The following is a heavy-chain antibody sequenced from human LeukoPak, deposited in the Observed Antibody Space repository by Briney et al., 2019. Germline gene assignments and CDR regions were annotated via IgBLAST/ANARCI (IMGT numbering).Heavy chain of an antibody. CDR3: ARQGVAGYYYYYYGMDV. D-gene: IGHD3-3*01. CDR1: GGSISSYY. V-gene: IGHV4-59*08. Sequence: SETLSLTCTVSGGSISSYYWSWIRQPPGKGLEWIGYIYNSGSTNYNPSLKSRVTISVDTSKNQFSLKLSSVTAADTAVYYCARQGVAGYYYYYYGMDVWGQGTTVTVS. CDR2: IYNSGST. J-gene: IGHJ6*02.